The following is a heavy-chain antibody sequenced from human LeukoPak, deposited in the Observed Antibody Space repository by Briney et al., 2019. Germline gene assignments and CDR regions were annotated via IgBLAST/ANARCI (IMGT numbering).Heavy chain of an antibody. CDR2: ITATSSST. CDR3: ARDLTPDYYYDSSGYGY. CDR1: GFTFSSYG. J-gene: IGHJ4*02. V-gene: IGHV3-23*01. Sequence: PGGSLRLSCAASGFTFSSYGMSWVRQAPGKGLEWVSAITATSSSTHDADSVQGRFTISRDNSKNTLYLQMGSLRAEDMAVYYCARDLTPDYYYDSSGYGYWGQGTLVTVSS. D-gene: IGHD3-22*01.